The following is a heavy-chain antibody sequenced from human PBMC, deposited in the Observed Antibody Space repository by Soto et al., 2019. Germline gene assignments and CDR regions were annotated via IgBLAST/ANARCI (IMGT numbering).Heavy chain of an antibody. V-gene: IGHV3-23*01. D-gene: IGHD3-10*01. Sequence: GALRLSCAASGFTVDNFAMSWVRQAPGRGLEGVSVISGRGSSTYYADSVKGRFTVSRDNSRTTLYLEMNSLRDEDTAIYYCSKGAPGRTNDYGDYWGQGTLVTVSS. CDR3: SKGAPGRTNDYGDY. CDR1: GFTVDNFA. CDR2: ISGRGSST. J-gene: IGHJ4*02.